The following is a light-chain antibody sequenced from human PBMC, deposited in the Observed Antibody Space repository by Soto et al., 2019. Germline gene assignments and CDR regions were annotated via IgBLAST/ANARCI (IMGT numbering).Light chain of an antibody. CDR1: RSLLYNNTYNY. Sequence: EIVMTQSPLTLPVTPGEPASISCSSGRSLLYNNTYNYLDWYVQKPGQSPQLLIYFGSNRAPGVPDRFSGSGSGTDFTLKINRVEAEDVGTYYCMQALQSLTFGQGTRLE. CDR2: FGS. CDR3: MQALQSLT. J-gene: IGKJ5*01. V-gene: IGKV2-28*01.